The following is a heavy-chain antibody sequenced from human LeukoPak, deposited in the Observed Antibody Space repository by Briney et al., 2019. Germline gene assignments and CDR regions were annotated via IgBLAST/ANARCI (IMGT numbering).Heavy chain of an antibody. Sequence: PGGSLRLSCAASGFSFSSYSMNWVRQAPGKGLEWVSSISSSSSYTYYADSVKGRFTISRDNAKNSLYLQMNSLRAEDTAVYYCAREIGGLLKVLDYWGQGTLVTVSS. CDR1: GFSFSSYS. V-gene: IGHV3-21*01. J-gene: IGHJ4*02. D-gene: IGHD3-10*01. CDR3: AREIGGLLKVLDY. CDR2: ISSSSSYT.